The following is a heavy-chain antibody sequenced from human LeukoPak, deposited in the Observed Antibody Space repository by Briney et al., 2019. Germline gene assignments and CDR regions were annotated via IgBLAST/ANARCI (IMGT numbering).Heavy chain of an antibody. J-gene: IGHJ3*02. CDR1: GGTFSSYA. V-gene: IGHV1-69*13. CDR2: IIPIFGTA. Sequence: ASVKVSCKASGGTFSSYAISWVRQAPGQGPEWMGGIIPIFGTANYAQKFQGRVTITADESTSTAYMELSSLRSEDTAVYYCARDSGVDGYIDIWGQGTMVTVSS. CDR3: ARDSGVDGYIDI. D-gene: IGHD3-10*01.